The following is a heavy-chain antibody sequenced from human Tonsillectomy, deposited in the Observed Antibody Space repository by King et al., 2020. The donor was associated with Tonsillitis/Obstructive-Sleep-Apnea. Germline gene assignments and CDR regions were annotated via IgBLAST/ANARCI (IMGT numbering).Heavy chain of an antibody. V-gene: IGHV3-7*03. CDR2: IKGVGSDK. CDR3: ARDSKPHRGGSYWDAFDI. Sequence: QLVQSGGGLVRPGGSLRLSCVGSGFTFSTYWMIWIRQTPGKGLEWVANIKGVGSDKYLLDSVKGRFTISRDNGKNSLYLQMNSLRAEDTAVYYCARDSKPHRGGSYWDAFDIWGQGTMVTVSS. CDR1: GFTFSTYW. D-gene: IGHD5-24*01. J-gene: IGHJ3*02.